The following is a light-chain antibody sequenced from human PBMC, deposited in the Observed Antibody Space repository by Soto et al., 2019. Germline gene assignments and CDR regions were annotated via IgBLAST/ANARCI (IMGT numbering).Light chain of an antibody. CDR1: QSVSTN. CDR2: GAF. Sequence: EIVMTQSPATLSVSPGERATLSCRASQSVSTNLAWYQQKPGQAPRLLIYGAFTRATGIPARFSGSGSGTEFTLTISSLQSEDFAFYYCQQYNNWSPVTFGQGTKVEVK. V-gene: IGKV3-15*01. CDR3: QQYNNWSPVT. J-gene: IGKJ1*01.